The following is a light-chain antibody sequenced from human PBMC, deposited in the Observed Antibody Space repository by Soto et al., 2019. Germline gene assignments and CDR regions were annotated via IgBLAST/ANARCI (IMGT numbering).Light chain of an antibody. CDR2: EVS. CDR3: QRRSTPTT. Sequence: EVVLTQSPGTLSLSPGERATLSCRASQNINSELAWYQQKPGQVPRLLIYEVSKRAGGVPARFGGSGFGTDFTLTISSLEPEDFAVYYCQRRSTPTTFGGGTKVEVK. J-gene: IGKJ4*01. CDR1: QNINSE. V-gene: IGKV3-11*01.